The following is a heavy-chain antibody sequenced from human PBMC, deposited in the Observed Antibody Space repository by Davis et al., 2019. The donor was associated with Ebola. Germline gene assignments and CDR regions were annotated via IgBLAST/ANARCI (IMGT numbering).Heavy chain of an antibody. V-gene: IGHV1-18*01. CDR3: ARDNRQLDYYYYGMDV. J-gene: IGHJ6*02. CDR1: GFTFTSSA. D-gene: IGHD6-6*01. CDR2: ISAYNGNT. Sequence: AASVKVSCKASGFTFTSSAMQWVRQAPGQGLEWMGWISAYNGNTNYAQKLQGRVTMTTDTSTSTAYMELRSLRSDDTAVYYCARDNRQLDYYYYGMDVWGQGTTVTVSS.